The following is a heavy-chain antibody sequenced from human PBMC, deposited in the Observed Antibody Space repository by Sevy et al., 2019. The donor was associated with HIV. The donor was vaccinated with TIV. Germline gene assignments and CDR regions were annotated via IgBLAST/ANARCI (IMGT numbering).Heavy chain of an antibody. CDR1: GFTFSNHA. V-gene: IGHV3-23*01. CDR2: ISGSGGHT. J-gene: IGHJ4*02. CDR3: AKDLGTVGLTVRGFDY. D-gene: IGHD1-26*01. Sequence: GGSLRLSCAASGFTFSNHAINWVRQAPGKELEWVSVISGSGGHTYHADSVKGRFTISRDNSKNTVYLQMNSLRAEDTGLYYCAKDLGTVGLTVRGFDYWGQGTLVTVSS.